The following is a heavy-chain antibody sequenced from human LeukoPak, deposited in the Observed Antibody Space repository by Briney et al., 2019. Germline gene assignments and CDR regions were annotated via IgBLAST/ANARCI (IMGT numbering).Heavy chain of an antibody. CDR2: INHSGST. J-gene: IGHJ4*02. CDR1: GGSFSGYY. Sequence: KPSETLSLTCAVYGGSFSGYYWSWIRQPPGKGLEWIGEINHSGSTNYNPSLKSRATISVDTSKNQFSLKLSSVTAADTAVYYCARGGGNYPFGYRGQGTLVTVSS. CDR3: ARGGGNYPFGY. V-gene: IGHV4-34*01. D-gene: IGHD4-23*01.